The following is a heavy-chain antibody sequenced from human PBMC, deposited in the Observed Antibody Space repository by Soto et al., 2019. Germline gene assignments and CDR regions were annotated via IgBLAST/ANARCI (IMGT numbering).Heavy chain of an antibody. D-gene: IGHD2-2*01. J-gene: IGHJ6*03. CDR3: AIDGYYCSSTSCYARWDYYYYMDV. CDR1: GFTFSSYG. Sequence: QVQLVESGGGVVQPGRSLRLSCAASGFTFSSYGMHWVRQAPGKGLEWVAVIWYDGSNKYYADYVKSRFTISRDNSKNPMNLQMNSLRAEVTAVYYCAIDGYYCSSTSCYARWDYYYYMDVWGIGTTVTVS. CDR2: IWYDGSNK. V-gene: IGHV3-33*01.